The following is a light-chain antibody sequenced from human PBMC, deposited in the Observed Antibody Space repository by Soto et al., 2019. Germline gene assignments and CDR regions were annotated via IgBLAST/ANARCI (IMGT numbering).Light chain of an antibody. Sequence: EIVLTQSQATLSLSPGERATLSCRASQSVSSYLAWYQQKPCQAPRLLLYDASNRATVIPARLSGSGSGTDLTLTISSLEPEDLAVYYCQQRSNWLWTFGQGTKVQIK. CDR2: DAS. V-gene: IGKV3-11*01. CDR1: QSVSSY. J-gene: IGKJ1*01. CDR3: QQRSNWLWT.